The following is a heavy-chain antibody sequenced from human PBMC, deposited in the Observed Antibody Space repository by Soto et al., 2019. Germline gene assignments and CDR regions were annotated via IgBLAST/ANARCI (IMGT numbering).Heavy chain of an antibody. CDR1: GGTFSSYA. Sequence: GASVKVSCKASGGTFSSYAISWVRQAPGQGLEWMGGIIPIFGTANYAQKFQGRVTITADESTSTAYMELSSLRSEDTAVYYCARSGYCSGGSSQYNWFDPWGQGTLVTVSS. V-gene: IGHV1-69*13. CDR2: IIPIFGTA. D-gene: IGHD2-15*01. CDR3: ARSGYCSGGSSQYNWFDP. J-gene: IGHJ5*02.